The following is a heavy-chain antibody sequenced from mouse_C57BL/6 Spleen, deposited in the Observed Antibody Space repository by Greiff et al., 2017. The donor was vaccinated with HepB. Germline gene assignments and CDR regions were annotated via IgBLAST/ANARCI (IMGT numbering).Heavy chain of an antibody. CDR2: ILPGSGST. D-gene: IGHD1-1*01. CDR3: ARGITTVVAQYYFDY. CDR1: GYTFTGYW. V-gene: IGHV1-9*01. Sequence: QVQLQQSGAELMKPGASVKLSCKATGYTFTGYWIEWVKQRPGHGLEWIGEILPGSGSTNYNEKFKGKATFTADTSSNTAYMQLSSLTTEDSAIYSCARGITTVVAQYYFDYWGQGTTLTVSS. J-gene: IGHJ2*01.